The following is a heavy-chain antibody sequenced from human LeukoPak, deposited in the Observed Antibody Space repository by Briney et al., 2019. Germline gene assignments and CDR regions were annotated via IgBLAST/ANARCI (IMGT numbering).Heavy chain of an antibody. CDR1: GFSFNGFA. CDR3: ARDRGDAYNNYFNL. D-gene: IGHD5-24*01. Sequence: PGRSLRLSCAASGFSFNGFAMHWVRQAPGKGLEWVAVISYDGLAKYYADSVKGRFTISRDNSKNTLFLQMNSLRTEDTALYHCARDRGDAYNNYFNLWGQGTLVTVSS. V-gene: IGHV3-30*04. CDR2: ISYDGLAK. J-gene: IGHJ4*02.